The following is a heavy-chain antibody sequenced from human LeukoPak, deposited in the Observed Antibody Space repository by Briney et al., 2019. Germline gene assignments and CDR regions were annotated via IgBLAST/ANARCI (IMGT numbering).Heavy chain of an antibody. D-gene: IGHD3-10*01. CDR2: VYSGGNT. J-gene: IGHJ4*02. CDR3: ARQFGDY. V-gene: IGHV3-53*01. Sequence: GGSLRLSCAASGFTVSSTYMSWVRQAPGKGLEWVSVVYSGGNTYYADSVKGRFTISRDNSKNTLYLQMNSLRVEDTAVYYCARQFGDYWGQGTLVTVSS. CDR1: GFTVSSTY.